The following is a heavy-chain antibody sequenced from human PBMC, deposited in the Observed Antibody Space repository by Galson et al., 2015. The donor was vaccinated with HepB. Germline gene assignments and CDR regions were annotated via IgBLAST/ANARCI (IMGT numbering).Heavy chain of an antibody. J-gene: IGHJ3*01. V-gene: IGHV3-74*01. CDR3: VRDRWLGGVFDA. CDR2: ITSDGSGT. CDR1: GFTFSSDY. Sequence: SLRLSCAASGFTFSSDYMYWVRQAPGKGPMWVSHITSDGSGTNYADSVKGRFTIPRDNAKNTLYLQMNSLRVDDTAVYYCVRDRWLGGVFDAWGQGTMVTVSS. D-gene: IGHD6-19*01.